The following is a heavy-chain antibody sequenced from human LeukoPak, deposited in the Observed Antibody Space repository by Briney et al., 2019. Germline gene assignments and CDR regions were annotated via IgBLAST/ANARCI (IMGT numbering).Heavy chain of an antibody. CDR2: ISYDGSNK. CDR3: ARDPIGYCSSTSCYLFDY. V-gene: IGHV3-30*04. Sequence: GRSLGLSCAASGFTFSSYAMHWVRQAPGKGLEWVAVISYDGSNKYYADSVKGRFTISRDNSKNTLYLQMNSLRAEDTAVYYCARDPIGYCSSTSCYLFDYWGQGTLVTVSS. D-gene: IGHD2-2*01. J-gene: IGHJ4*02. CDR1: GFTFSSYA.